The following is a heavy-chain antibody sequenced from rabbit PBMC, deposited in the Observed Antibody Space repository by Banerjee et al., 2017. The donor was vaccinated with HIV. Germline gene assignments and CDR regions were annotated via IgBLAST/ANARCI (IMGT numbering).Heavy chain of an antibody. CDR2: INSGDSGST. D-gene: IGHD4-1*01. Sequence: QSLEESGGDLVKPGASLTLTCTASGFSFSSNYWICWVRQAPGKGLEWIACINSGDSGSTYYASWAKGRFSISRSTSLNTVTLQMTSLTAADTATYFCARDLSTSGWSDSALWGPGTLVTVS. V-gene: IGHV1S40*01. CDR1: GFSFSSNYW. CDR3: ARDLSTSGWSDSAL. J-gene: IGHJ4*01.